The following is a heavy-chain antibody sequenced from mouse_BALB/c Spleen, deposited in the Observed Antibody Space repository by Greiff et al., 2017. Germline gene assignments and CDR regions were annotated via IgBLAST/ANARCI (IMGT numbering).Heavy chain of an antibody. Sequence: DVKLVESGGGLVQPGGSRKLSCAASGFTFSSFGMHWVRQAPEKGLEWVAYISSGSSTIYYADTVKGRFTISRDNPKTTLFLQMTSLRSEDTAMYYCARNYDNAMDYWGQGTSVTVSS. D-gene: IGHD2-4*01. CDR2: ISSGSSTI. CDR1: GFTFSSFG. CDR3: ARNYDNAMDY. V-gene: IGHV5-17*02. J-gene: IGHJ4*01.